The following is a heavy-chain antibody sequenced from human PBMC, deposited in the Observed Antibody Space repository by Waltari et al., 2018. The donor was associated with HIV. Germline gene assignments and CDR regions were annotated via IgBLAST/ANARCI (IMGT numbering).Heavy chain of an antibody. V-gene: IGHV4-39*01. CDR3: ARHLDESSGYYYAVYVDN. D-gene: IGHD3-22*01. CDR2: IYYNENT. Sequence: QQQLQESGPGLVKPSETLSLTCTVSGGSISNSNYYWGWLRQPPGKGLEWIGNIYYNENTYYNAVLKSRGTISIDTSRDQFSRKLSSVTAADTAVYYCARHLDESSGYYYAVYVDNWGQGTLVTVSS. J-gene: IGHJ4*02. CDR1: GGSISNSNYY.